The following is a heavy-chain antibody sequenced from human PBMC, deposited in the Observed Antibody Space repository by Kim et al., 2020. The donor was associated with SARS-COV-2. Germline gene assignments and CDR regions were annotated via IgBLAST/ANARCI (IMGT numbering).Heavy chain of an antibody. V-gene: IGHV3-30-3*01. J-gene: IGHJ4*02. Sequence: GGSLRLSCAASGFTFSSYAMHWVRQAPGKGLEWVAVISYDGSNKYYADSVKGRVTISRDNSKNTLYLQMNSLRAKDTAVYYCARVSGGSYFGSLDYCGQG. D-gene: IGHD1-26*01. CDR2: ISYDGSNK. CDR1: GFTFSSYA. CDR3: ARVSGGSYFGSLDY.